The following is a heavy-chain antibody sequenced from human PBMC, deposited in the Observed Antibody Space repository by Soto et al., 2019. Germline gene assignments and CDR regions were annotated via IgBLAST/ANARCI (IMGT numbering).Heavy chain of an antibody. V-gene: IGHV3-66*01. CDR1: GFTVSSNY. CDR2: IYIGGST. D-gene: IGHD5-18*01. J-gene: IGHJ4*02. CDR3: ARSPYSYGPIDY. Sequence: EVQLVESGGGLVQPGGSLRLSCAASGFTVSSNYMSWVRQAPGKGLEWVSVIYIGGSTYYAASVKGRFTISRDNSKNTLYLQMNSLRAEDTAVYYCARSPYSYGPIDYWGQGTLVTVSS.